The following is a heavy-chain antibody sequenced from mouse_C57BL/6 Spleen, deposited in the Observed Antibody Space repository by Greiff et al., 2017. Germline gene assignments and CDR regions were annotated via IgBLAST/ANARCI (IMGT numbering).Heavy chain of an antibody. CDR1: GYTFTSYW. V-gene: IGHV1-69*01. J-gene: IGHJ4*01. CDR3: ARSHYAMDD. Sequence: QVQLQQPGAELVMPGASVKLSCKASGYTFTSYWMHWVKQRPGPGLEWIGEIDPSASFTNFNQKFKGKSTLTVAKSSSTTYLQISSLAYEDSAVYYSARSHYAMDDWGQGTSVTVSS. CDR2: IDPSASFT.